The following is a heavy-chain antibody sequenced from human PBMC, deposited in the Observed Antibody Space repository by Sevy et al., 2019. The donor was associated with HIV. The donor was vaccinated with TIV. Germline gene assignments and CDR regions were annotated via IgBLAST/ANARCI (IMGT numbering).Heavy chain of an antibody. CDR3: TKDLLLRQGRDAFYI. Sequence: GGSLRLSCAASGFTFSSYAMSWVRQPPGKGLEWVSAISGSGGSTYYADTVKRPFTISGDNSKNTLYLQMNSLRAEVTAVYYCTKDLLLRQGRDAFYIWGQGTMVTVSS. V-gene: IGHV3-23*01. CDR1: GFTFSSYA. CDR2: ISGSGGST. D-gene: IGHD3-10*01. J-gene: IGHJ3*02.